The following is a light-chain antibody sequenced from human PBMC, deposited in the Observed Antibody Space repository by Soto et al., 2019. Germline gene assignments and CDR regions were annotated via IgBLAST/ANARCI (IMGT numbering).Light chain of an antibody. V-gene: IGKV3-20*01. CDR3: QQYRNSPWT. CDR1: QSVSIL. CDR2: DAS. J-gene: IGKJ1*01. Sequence: EIVMTQSPATLSVSPGERATLSCRASQSVSILLAWYQQKPGRAPRLLIYDASSRATGIPDRFSGSGSGTDFTLTISRLEPEDCAVYCCQQYRNSPWTFGQGTKVDVK.